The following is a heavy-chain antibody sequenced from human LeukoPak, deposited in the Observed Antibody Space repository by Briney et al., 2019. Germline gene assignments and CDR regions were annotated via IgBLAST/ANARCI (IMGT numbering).Heavy chain of an antibody. J-gene: IGHJ5*02. D-gene: IGHD1-26*01. Sequence: SETLSLTCTVSGGSISSYYWSWIRQPPGKGLEWTGYIYYSGSTNYNPSLKSRVTISVDTSKNQFSLKLSSVTAADTAVYYCAREAVGAYVGFDPWGQGTLVTVSS. CDR2: IYYSGST. CDR1: GGSISSYY. CDR3: AREAVGAYVGFDP. V-gene: IGHV4-59*01.